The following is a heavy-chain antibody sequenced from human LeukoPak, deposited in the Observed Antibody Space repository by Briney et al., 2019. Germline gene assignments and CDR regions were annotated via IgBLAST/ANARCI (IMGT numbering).Heavy chain of an antibody. D-gene: IGHD1-26*01. V-gene: IGHV4-4*02. CDR3: SRESGAFSPFGY. CDR2: ISLSGVT. Sequence: SETLSLTCGVSGGSISSTNWWSWVGQPPGQGLEWIGEISLSGVTNYNPSLKSRVTMSLDRSKNHLSLTLTSVTAADTAVYYCSRESGAFSPFGYWGQGTLVTVSS. CDR1: GGSISSTNW. J-gene: IGHJ4*02.